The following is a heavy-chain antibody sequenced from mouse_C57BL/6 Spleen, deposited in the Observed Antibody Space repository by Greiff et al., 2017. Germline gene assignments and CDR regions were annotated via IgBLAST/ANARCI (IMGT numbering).Heavy chain of an antibody. CDR1: GFTFSSYA. Sequence: EVKVVESGGGLVKPGGSLKLSCAASGFTFSSYAMSWVRQTPEKRLAWVATISDGGSYTYYPDNVKGRFTISRDNAKNNLYLQMSHLKSEDTAMYYCARELDYFDYWGQGTTLTVSS. CDR2: ISDGGSYT. V-gene: IGHV5-4*01. J-gene: IGHJ2*01. CDR3: ARELDYFDY.